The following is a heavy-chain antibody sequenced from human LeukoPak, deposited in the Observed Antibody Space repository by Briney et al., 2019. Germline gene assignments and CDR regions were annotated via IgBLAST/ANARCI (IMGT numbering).Heavy chain of an antibody. Sequence: PGGSLRLSCAVYGGSFSGYYWSWIRQPPGKGLEWIGEINHSGSTIYNPSLKSRVTISVDTSKNQFSLKLSSVTAADTAVYYCARTQSYGSGSYYKSPRYFDYWGQGTLVTVSS. J-gene: IGHJ4*02. CDR1: GGSFSGYY. V-gene: IGHV4-34*01. D-gene: IGHD3-10*01. CDR3: ARTQSYGSGSYYKSPRYFDY. CDR2: INHSGST.